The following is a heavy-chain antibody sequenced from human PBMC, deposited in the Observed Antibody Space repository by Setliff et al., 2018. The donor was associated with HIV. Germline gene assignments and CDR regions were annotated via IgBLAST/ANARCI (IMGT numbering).Heavy chain of an antibody. CDR2: MSPKSGNT. Sequence: ASVKVSCKASGYIFTSYDIHWVRQATGQGLEWMGRMSPKSGNTGNTQKFQGRVTFTRDTSASTAYMELSSLRSEDTAVYYCAREGKFRYYYYMDVWGKGTTVTVSS. CDR1: GYIFTSYD. V-gene: IGHV1-8*03. J-gene: IGHJ6*03. CDR3: AREGKFRYYYYMDV. D-gene: IGHD3-10*01.